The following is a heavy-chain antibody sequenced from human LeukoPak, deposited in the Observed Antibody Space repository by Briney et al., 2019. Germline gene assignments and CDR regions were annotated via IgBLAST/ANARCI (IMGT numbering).Heavy chain of an antibody. D-gene: IGHD2-15*01. CDR3: ARDGGYCSGGSCYPGKMIGYMDV. J-gene: IGHJ6*03. CDR2: INPNSGGT. CDR1: GYTFTGYY. Sequence: ASVKVSCKASGYTFTGYYMHWVRQAPGQGLEWMGWINPNSGGTNYAQKFQGRVTMTRDTSISTAYMELSRLRSDDTAVYYCARDGGYCSGGSCYPGKMIGYMDVWGKGTTVTISS. V-gene: IGHV1-2*02.